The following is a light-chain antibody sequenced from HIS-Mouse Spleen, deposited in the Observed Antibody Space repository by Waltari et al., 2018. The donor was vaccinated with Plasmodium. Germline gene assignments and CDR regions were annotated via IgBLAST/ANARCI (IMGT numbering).Light chain of an antibody. V-gene: IGKV1-5*03. J-gene: IGKJ5*01. Sequence: DIQMTQSPSTLSASVGDRVTITCRASQSISSRLAWYQQKPGKAPKLLIYKASSLESGVPSRFSGSGSGTEFTLTISSLQPEDFATYYCQQYYSFPITFGQGTRLEIK. CDR1: QSISSR. CDR3: QQYYSFPIT. CDR2: KAS.